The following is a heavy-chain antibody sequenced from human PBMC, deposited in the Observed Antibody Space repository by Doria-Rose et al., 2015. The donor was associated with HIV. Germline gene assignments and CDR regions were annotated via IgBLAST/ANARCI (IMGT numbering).Heavy chain of an antibody. CDR3: ARGLLRGGWNDVDYYYGMDV. D-gene: IGHD1-1*01. V-gene: IGHV4-34*01. J-gene: IGHJ6*02. Sequence: QVQLQESGAGLVKPSETLSLTCAVFGGSFSGYYWSWIRQPPGKGLEWIGEIHHSGSTNYKTFLKSRVTISLDTSKNLFSLKLSSVTAADTAVYYCARGLLRGGWNDVDYYYGMDVWGQGTTVTVSS. CDR2: IHHSGST. CDR1: GGSFSGYY.